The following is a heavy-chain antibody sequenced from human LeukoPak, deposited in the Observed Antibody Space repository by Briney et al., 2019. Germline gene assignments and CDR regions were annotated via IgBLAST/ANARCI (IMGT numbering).Heavy chain of an antibody. CDR3: ARGQWELTP. J-gene: IGHJ5*02. CDR2: IYHSGST. CDR1: GYSISSGYY. V-gene: IGHV4-38-2*01. D-gene: IGHD1-26*01. Sequence: SETLSLTCAVSGYSISSGYYWGWIRQPPGKGLEWIGSIYHSGSTYYNPSLKSRVTISVDTSKNQFSLKLSSVTAADTAVYYCARGQWELTPWGKGTMVTVSS.